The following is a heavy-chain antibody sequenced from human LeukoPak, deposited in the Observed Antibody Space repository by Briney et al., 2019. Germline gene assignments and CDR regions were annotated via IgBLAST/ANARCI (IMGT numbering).Heavy chain of an antibody. CDR1: GFTFSSYA. CDR3: TTAPIGYYYGSSGSFDY. D-gene: IGHD3-22*01. CDR2: ISGSGGST. Sequence: QSGGSLRLSCAASGFTFSSYAMSWVRQAPGKGLEWVSAISGSGGSTYYADSVKGRFTISRDNSKNTLYLQMNSLKTEDTAVYYCTTAPIGYYYGSSGSFDYWGQGTLVTVSS. J-gene: IGHJ4*02. V-gene: IGHV3-23*01.